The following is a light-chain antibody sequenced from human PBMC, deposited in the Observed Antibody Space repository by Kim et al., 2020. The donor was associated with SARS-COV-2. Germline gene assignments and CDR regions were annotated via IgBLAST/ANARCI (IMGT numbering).Light chain of an antibody. J-gene: IGKJ2*01. CDR2: GAS. Sequence: GAPGEGATRSCTASQDVSSNLAWYQQKPGQPPRLLIYGASTRATGVPARFSGSGSGTEFTLTISSLRSEDLALYYCQHYYNWPYTFGQGTKLEI. CDR1: QDVSSN. CDR3: QHYYNWPYT. V-gene: IGKV3-15*01.